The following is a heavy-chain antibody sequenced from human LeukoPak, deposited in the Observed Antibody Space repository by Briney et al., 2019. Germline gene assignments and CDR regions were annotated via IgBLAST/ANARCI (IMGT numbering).Heavy chain of an antibody. D-gene: IGHD3-22*01. CDR2: ISYDGSNK. Sequence: GGSLRLSCAASGFTFSSYSMNWVRQAPGKGLEWVAVISYDGSNKYYADSVKGRFTISRDNSKNTLYLQMNSLRAEDTAVYYCAKIPGGYYYDSSGYYQEGYWGQGTLVTVSS. V-gene: IGHV3-30*18. CDR1: GFTFSSYS. J-gene: IGHJ4*02. CDR3: AKIPGGYYYDSSGYYQEGY.